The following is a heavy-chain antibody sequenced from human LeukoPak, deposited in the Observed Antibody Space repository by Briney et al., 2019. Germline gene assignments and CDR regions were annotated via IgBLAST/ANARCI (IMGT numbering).Heavy chain of an antibody. D-gene: IGHD6-6*01. CDR3: ARGVYEFDY. CDR2: MKEDGGEK. Sequence: GGSLRLSRAASGFTFSSYWMSWVRQAPGKGLEWVANMKEDGGEKYYVDSVKGRFTISRDNVKNSLYLQMNSLRAEDTAVYYCARGVYEFDYWGQGTLVTVSS. V-gene: IGHV3-7*01. J-gene: IGHJ4*02. CDR1: GFTFSSYW.